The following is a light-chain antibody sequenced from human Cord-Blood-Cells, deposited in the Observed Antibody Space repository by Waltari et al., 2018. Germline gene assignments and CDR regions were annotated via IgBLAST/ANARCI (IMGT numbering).Light chain of an antibody. CDR1: QSVSSY. J-gene: IGKJ4*01. CDR2: DAS. V-gene: IGKV3-11*01. CDR3: QQRSNWPLT. Sequence: EIVLTQSPATLSLSPGERAPLSVRASQSVSSYLAWYQQKPGQAPRLLIYDASNRATGIPARFSGSGSGTDFTLTISSLEPEDFAVYYCQQRSNWPLTFGGGTKVEIK.